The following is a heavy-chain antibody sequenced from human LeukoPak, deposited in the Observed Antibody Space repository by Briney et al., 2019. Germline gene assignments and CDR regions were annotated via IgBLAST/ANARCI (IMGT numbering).Heavy chain of an antibody. Sequence: SETLSLTCVVYGGSFSGYYWGWTRQPPGKGLEWIGEINHSGSTNNNPSLKSRVTISVDTSKNQFSLELSSVTAADTAVYYCARRLLLGPYDYWGQGTLVTVSS. V-gene: IGHV4-34*01. CDR1: GGSFSGYY. CDR3: ARRLLLGPYDY. D-gene: IGHD3-22*01. J-gene: IGHJ4*02. CDR2: INHSGST.